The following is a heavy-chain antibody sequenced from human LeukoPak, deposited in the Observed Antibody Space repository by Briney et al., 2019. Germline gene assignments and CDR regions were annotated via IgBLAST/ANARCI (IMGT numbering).Heavy chain of an antibody. D-gene: IGHD6-13*01. V-gene: IGHV4-39*07. CDR1: GGSTSSGNYY. Sequence: SQTLSLTCTVSGGSTSSGNYYSGWIRPPPGNGLEWIGSIYYSGSTYYKPSLKSRVTISLDTSKNQFSLKLSSVTAADTAVYYCARAYSPPQWSPFDYWGQGTLVTVSS. CDR2: IYYSGST. CDR3: ARAYSPPQWSPFDY. J-gene: IGHJ4*02.